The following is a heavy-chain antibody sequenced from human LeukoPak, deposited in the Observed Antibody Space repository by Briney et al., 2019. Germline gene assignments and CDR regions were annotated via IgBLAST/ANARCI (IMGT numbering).Heavy chain of an antibody. CDR3: ARCPYYLYYYMDV. Sequence: QVQLQESGPGLVKPSQTLSLTCTVSGGSISSGRYYWSWIRQPPGKGLEWIGYIYYSGSTNYNPSLKSRVTISVDTSKNQFSLKLSSVTAADTAVYYCARCPYYLYYYMDVWGKGTTVTVSS. CDR1: GGSISSGRYY. CDR2: IYYSGST. D-gene: IGHD2-21*01. V-gene: IGHV4-61*01. J-gene: IGHJ6*03.